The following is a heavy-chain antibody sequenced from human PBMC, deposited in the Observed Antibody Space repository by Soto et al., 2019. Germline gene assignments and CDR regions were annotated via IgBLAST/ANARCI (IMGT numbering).Heavy chain of an antibody. V-gene: IGHV5-51*01. D-gene: IGHD1-7*01. CDR3: ARALYNWNYGYDAFDI. CDR2: IYPGDSDT. Sequence: GESLKISCKGSGYSFTSYWIGWVRQMPGKGLEWMGIIYPGDSDTRYSPSFQGQVTISADKSISTAYLQWSSLKASDTAMYYCARALYNWNYGYDAFDIWGQGTVVTVSS. J-gene: IGHJ3*02. CDR1: GYSFTSYW.